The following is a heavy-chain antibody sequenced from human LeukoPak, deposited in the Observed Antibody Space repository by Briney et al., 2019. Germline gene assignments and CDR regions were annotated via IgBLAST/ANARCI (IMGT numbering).Heavy chain of an antibody. CDR1: GFTFDDQA. D-gene: IGHD3-9*01. Sequence: GRALRLSCAASGFTFDDQAMHGVRQAPGKGLEGVSGITWNGGSVGYADSVKGRFTVSRDNAKNLLFLQLDSVTTEDTAFYFCAKGEILGGLTGWPSKWGQGTLVTVS. V-gene: IGHV3-9*01. CDR2: ITWNGGSV. J-gene: IGHJ4*02. CDR3: AKGEILGGLTGWPSK.